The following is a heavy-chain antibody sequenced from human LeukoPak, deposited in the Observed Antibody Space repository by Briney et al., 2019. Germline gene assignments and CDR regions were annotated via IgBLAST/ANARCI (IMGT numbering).Heavy chain of an antibody. J-gene: IGHJ4*02. CDR1: GFTFSSYW. D-gene: IGHD5-24*01. CDR3: AKDPSTLTIRDDY. Sequence: PGGSLRLSCAASGFTFSSYWMSWVRQAPGKGLEWVANIKQDGSEKYYVDSVKGRFTISRDNSKNKLFLLMSTLRADDTAIYYCAKDPSTLTIRDDYWGQGTLVTVSS. CDR2: IKQDGSEK. V-gene: IGHV3-7*03.